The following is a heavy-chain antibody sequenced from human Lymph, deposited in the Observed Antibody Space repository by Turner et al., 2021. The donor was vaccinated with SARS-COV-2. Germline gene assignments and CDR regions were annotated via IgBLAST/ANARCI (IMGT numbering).Heavy chain of an antibody. J-gene: IGHJ4*02. CDR1: GFTFSSYG. Sequence: QVQLVESGGGVVQPGRSLRLPCAASGFTFSSYGMHWVRQAPGKGLEWVAVISYDGSNKYYAESVKGRFTISRDNSKNTLYLQMNSLRAEDTAVYYCAKGGFDDILTGYSNFDYWGQGTLVTVSS. CDR2: ISYDGSNK. CDR3: AKGGFDDILTGYSNFDY. V-gene: IGHV3-30*18. D-gene: IGHD3-9*01.